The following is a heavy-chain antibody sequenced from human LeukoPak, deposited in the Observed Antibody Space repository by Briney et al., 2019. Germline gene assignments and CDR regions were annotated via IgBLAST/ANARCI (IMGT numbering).Heavy chain of an antibody. D-gene: IGHD2-21*02. CDR2: ISGGGDIT. CDR3: VREDTPATANY. CDR1: GFNFANHA. Sequence: GGSLRLSCAASGFNFANHAMSWVRQAPGKGLEWVSAISGGGDITYYADSVTGRFTISRDNSKDTLFLQMHSLRPGDTAVYYCVREDTPATANYWGQGTLVTISS. J-gene: IGHJ4*02. V-gene: IGHV3-23*01.